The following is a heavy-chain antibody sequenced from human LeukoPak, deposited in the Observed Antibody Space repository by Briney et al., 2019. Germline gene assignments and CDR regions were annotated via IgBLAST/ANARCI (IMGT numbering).Heavy chain of an antibody. CDR2: ISWNSGSI. D-gene: IGHD3-3*01. Sequence: PGGSLRLSCAASGFTFDDYAMHWVRQAPGKGLEWVSGISWNSGSIGYADSVKGRFTISRDNAKNSLYLQMNSLRAEDTALYYCAKGPNYDFWSGYFDYWGQGTLVTVSS. J-gene: IGHJ4*02. V-gene: IGHV3-9*01. CDR1: GFTFDDYA. CDR3: AKGPNYDFWSGYFDY.